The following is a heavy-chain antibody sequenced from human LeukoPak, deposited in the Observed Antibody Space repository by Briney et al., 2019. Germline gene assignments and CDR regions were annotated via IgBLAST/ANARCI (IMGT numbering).Heavy chain of an antibody. V-gene: IGHV3-30*04. CDR1: GFTFSSYA. CDR3: AREARYYYYGMDV. CDR2: ISYDGSNK. J-gene: IGHJ6*04. Sequence: PGGSLRLSCAASGFTFSSYAMHWVRQAPGKGLEGVAVISYDGSNKYYADSVKGRFTISRDNSKNTLYLQMNSLRAEDTAVYYCAREARYYYYGMDVWGKGTTVTVSS.